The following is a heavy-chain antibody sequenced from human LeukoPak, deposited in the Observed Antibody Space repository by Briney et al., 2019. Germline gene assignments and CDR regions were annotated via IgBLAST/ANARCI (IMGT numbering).Heavy chain of an antibody. CDR1: GSTFRTYW. Sequence: GGSLRLSCAASGSTFRTYWMSWVRQAPGKGLEWVANIKQDGNEKYYVDSVKGRFTISRDNAKNSLDLQMNSLRAEDTAVYYCARDTLGEGEDANYAVYYFDYWGQGTPVTVSS. V-gene: IGHV3-7*01. CDR2: IKQDGNEK. J-gene: IGHJ4*02. CDR3: ARDTLGEGEDANYAVYYFDY. D-gene: IGHD4/OR15-4a*01.